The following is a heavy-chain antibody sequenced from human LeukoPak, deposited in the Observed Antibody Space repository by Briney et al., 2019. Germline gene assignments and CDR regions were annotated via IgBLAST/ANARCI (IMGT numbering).Heavy chain of an antibody. J-gene: IGHJ4*02. CDR1: GYTFTGYY. V-gene: IGHV1-2*02. Sequence: ASVKVSCKASGYTFTGYYMHWVRQAPGQGLEWMGWINPNSGGTNYAQKFQGRVTMTRDTSISTAYMELSRLRSDDTAVYYCARHFPYYYDSSGYSFDYWGQGTLVTVSP. D-gene: IGHD3-22*01. CDR2: INPNSGGT. CDR3: ARHFPYYYDSSGYSFDY.